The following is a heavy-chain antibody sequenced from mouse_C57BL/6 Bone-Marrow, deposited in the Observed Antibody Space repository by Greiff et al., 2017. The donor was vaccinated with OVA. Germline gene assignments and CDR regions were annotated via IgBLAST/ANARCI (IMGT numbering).Heavy chain of an antibody. J-gene: IGHJ1*03. D-gene: IGHD1-1*01. CDR2: IRNKANGYTT. V-gene: IGHV7-3*01. CDR1: GFTFTDYY. CDR3: ASPYYGSSYNWYFDV. Sequence: EVKLMESGGGSVQPGGSLSLSCAASGFTFTDYYMSWVRQPPGKALEWLGFIRNKANGYTTEYSASVKGRFTISRDNSQSILYLQMNALRAEDSATYYGASPYYGSSYNWYFDVWGTGTTVTVSS.